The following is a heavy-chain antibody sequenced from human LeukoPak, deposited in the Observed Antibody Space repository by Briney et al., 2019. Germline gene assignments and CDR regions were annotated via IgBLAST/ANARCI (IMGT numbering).Heavy chain of an antibody. CDR1: GGSISSFY. D-gene: IGHD2-2*01. CDR2: ISTRGNA. J-gene: IGHJ6*03. Sequence: SETLSLTCSVSGGSISSFYWSWVRQPAGKGLEWIGRISTRGNADYNPSLKSRVTLSVDTSKNQFSLKLSSVTAADTAVYYCARTTEGYCRSTSYSWCYYYYMDVWGKGTTVTVSS. CDR3: ARTTEGYCRSTSYSWCYYYYMDV. V-gene: IGHV4-4*07.